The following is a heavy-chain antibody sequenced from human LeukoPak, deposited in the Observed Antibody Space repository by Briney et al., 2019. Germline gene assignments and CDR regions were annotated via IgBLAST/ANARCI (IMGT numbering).Heavy chain of an antibody. J-gene: IGHJ3*02. CDR3: ARGAGAIARAFDI. CDR1: GYTFTGYY. CDR2: INGNSGDT. V-gene: IGHV1-2*02. D-gene: IGHD1-26*01. Sequence: ASVKVSCKASGYTFTGYYMHWVRQAPGQGLEWMGWINGNSGDTNYARKFQGRVTMTRDTSISTAYLELSGLRSDDTAVYYCARGAGAIARAFDIWGQGTMVTVSS.